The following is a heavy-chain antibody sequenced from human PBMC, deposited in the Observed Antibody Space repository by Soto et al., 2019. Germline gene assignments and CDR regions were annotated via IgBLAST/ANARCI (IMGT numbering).Heavy chain of an antibody. CDR3: ARVRVEYQLLPDYRAGFDY. D-gene: IGHD2-2*01. V-gene: IGHV1-69*13. CDR2: LIPTRGTA. Sequence: SGKVCSKASECPFSSYSISSVRQAPGQGLEWIGGLIPTRGTANYAHKFQGRVTITADESTSTAYMELSSLRSDDTAVYYCARVRVEYQLLPDYRAGFDYWGQGTMVTVSS. CDR1: ECPFSSYS. J-gene: IGHJ4*02.